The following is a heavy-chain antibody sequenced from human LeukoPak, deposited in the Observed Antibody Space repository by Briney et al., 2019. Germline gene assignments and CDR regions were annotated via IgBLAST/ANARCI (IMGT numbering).Heavy chain of an antibody. CDR3: ARDHLPDCSSTSCSTNWFDP. V-gene: IGHV4-61*02. CDR2: IYTSGST. CDR1: GGSISSGSYY. J-gene: IGHJ5*02. D-gene: IGHD2-2*01. Sequence: KTSETLSLTCTVSGGSISSGSYYWSWIRQPAGKGLEWIGRIYTSGSTNYNPSLKSRVTISVDTSKNQFSLKLSSVTAADTAVYYCARDHLPDCSSTSCSTNWFDPWGQGTLVTVSS.